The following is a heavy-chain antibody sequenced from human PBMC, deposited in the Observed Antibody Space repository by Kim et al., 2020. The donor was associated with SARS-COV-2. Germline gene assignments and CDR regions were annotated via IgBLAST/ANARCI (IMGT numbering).Heavy chain of an antibody. Sequence: GGSLRLSCAASGFIFRDYGMNWVRQAPGKGLEWVSAISGSGFSKYYADSVMGRFTISRDNSKSTLYLQMYSLRAEDTALYYCAKDLDYGSGTYNWFDPWGQGTQVTVSS. CDR1: GFIFRDYG. CDR2: ISGSGFSK. CDR3: AKDLDYGSGTYNWFDP. D-gene: IGHD3-10*01. V-gene: IGHV3-23*01. J-gene: IGHJ5*02.